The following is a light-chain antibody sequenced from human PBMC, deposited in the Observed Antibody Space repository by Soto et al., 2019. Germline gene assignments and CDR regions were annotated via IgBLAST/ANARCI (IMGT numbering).Light chain of an antibody. CDR1: SSNIGRDT. CDR2: NNN. V-gene: IGLV1-44*01. Sequence: QSVLTQPPSAAGTPGQRVTISCSGSSSNIGRDTVNWYQQLPGTAPKLLIYNNNQRPSGVPDRFSGSKSGTSASLAISGLQSEDEADYYCATWDGSPNGWVFGGGTKLTVL. J-gene: IGLJ3*02. CDR3: ATWDGSPNGWV.